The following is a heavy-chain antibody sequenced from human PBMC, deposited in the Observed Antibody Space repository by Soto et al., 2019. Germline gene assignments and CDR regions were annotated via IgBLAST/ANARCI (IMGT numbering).Heavy chain of an antibody. V-gene: IGHV3-7*05. CDR3: ARDRNYGSGRDYSDY. J-gene: IGHJ4*02. D-gene: IGHD3-10*01. Sequence: GGSLRLSCAASGFTFSSYWMSWVRQAPGKGLEWVANIKQDGSEKYYVDSVKGRFTISRDNAKNSLYLQMNSLRAEDTAVYYCARDRNYGSGRDYSDYWGQGTLVTLSS. CDR1: GFTFSSYW. CDR2: IKQDGSEK.